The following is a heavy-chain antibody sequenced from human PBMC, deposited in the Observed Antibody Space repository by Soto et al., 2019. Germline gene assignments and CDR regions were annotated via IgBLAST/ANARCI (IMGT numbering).Heavy chain of an antibody. D-gene: IGHD6-19*01. CDR2: INAGNGNT. Sequence: QVQLVQSGAEVKKPGASVKVSCKASGYTFTSYAIHWVRQAPGQRLEWMGWINAGNGNTKYSQKFQDRVTITRDTSASTAYMERSSLRSEDTAVDYCARDLGGWPDYGGQGTLVTVSS. CDR3: ARDLGGWPDY. J-gene: IGHJ4*02. V-gene: IGHV1-3*01. CDR1: GYTFTSYA.